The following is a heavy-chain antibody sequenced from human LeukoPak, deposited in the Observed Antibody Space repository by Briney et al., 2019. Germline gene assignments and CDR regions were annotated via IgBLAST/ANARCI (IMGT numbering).Heavy chain of an antibody. V-gene: IGHV1-18*01. CDR3: ARGGYSYGSGTPFDY. CDR2: ISAYNGNT. D-gene: IGHD5-18*01. J-gene: IGHJ4*02. CDR1: GYTFTSYG. Sequence: ASVKVSCQASGYTFTSYGISWVRQAPGQGLEWMGWISAYNGNTNYAQKLQGRVTMTTDTSTSTAYMKLRSLRSDDTAVYYCARGGYSYGSGTPFDYWGQGTLVTVSS.